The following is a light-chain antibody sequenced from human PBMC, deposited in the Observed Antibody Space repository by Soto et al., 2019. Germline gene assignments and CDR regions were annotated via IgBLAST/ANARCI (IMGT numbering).Light chain of an antibody. CDR2: EVT. J-gene: IGLJ2*01. CDR1: SSDVGAYNY. CDR3: SSYTNKNAGPVT. V-gene: IGLV2-8*01. Sequence: QSALTQPPSASGSPGQSVTISCTGTSSDVGAYNYVSWYQQHPGKVPKLMIYEVTKRPSGVPERFSASKSGNTASLTVSGLQAEDEAVYYCSSYTNKNAGPVTFGGGTKLTVL.